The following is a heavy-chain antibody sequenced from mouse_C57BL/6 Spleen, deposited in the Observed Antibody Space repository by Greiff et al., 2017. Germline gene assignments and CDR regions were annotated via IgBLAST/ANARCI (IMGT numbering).Heavy chain of an antibody. CDR1: GFNIKDDY. CDR3: TTDYSNYAGFAY. Sequence: VKLQQSGAELVRPGASVKLSCTASGFNIKDDYMHWVKQRPEQGLEWIGWIDPENGDTEYASKFQGKATITADTSSNTAYLQLSSLTSEDTAVYYCTTDYSNYAGFAYWGQGTLVTVSA. J-gene: IGHJ3*01. CDR2: IDPENGDT. V-gene: IGHV14-4*01. D-gene: IGHD2-5*01.